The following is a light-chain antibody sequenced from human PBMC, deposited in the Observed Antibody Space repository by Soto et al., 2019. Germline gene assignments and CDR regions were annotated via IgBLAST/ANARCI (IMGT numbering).Light chain of an antibody. Sequence: NQMTPSPSTVSASLGDRGTITCRASQSISSWLAWYLQKPGKAPKLLIYDASSLESGVPSRFSGSGSGTDFPLTISSLQPEDVESYYCHKYNSAPLPLGGGGKV. V-gene: IGKV1-5*01. CDR3: HKYNSAPLP. CDR1: QSISSW. CDR2: DAS. J-gene: IGKJ4*01.